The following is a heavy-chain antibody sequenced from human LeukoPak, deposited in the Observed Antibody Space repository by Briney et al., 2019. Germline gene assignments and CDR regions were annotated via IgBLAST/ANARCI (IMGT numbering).Heavy chain of an antibody. V-gene: IGHV3-7*01. CDR1: GFTFDDYG. CDR3: ASREGGDYYDSSGYYFDY. CDR2: IKQDGSEK. Sequence: GGSLRLSCAASGFTFDDYGMSWVRQAPGKGLEWVANIKQDGSEKYYVDSVKGRFTISRDNAKNSLYLQMNSLRAEDTAVYYCASREGGDYYDSSGYYFDYWGQGTLVTVSS. D-gene: IGHD3-22*01. J-gene: IGHJ4*02.